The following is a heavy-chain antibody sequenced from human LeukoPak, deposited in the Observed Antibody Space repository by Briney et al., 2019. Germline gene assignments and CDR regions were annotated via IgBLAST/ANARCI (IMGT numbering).Heavy chain of an antibody. Sequence: GGSLRLSCAASGFTFSSYEMNWVRQAPGKGLEWVSYISSSGSTIYYADSVKGRFTISRDNAKNSLYLQMNSLRAEDTAVYYCAKVALYLVFDYWGQGTLVTVSS. CDR3: AKVALYLVFDY. CDR1: GFTFSSYE. J-gene: IGHJ4*02. D-gene: IGHD2-2*02. V-gene: IGHV3-48*03. CDR2: ISSSGSTI.